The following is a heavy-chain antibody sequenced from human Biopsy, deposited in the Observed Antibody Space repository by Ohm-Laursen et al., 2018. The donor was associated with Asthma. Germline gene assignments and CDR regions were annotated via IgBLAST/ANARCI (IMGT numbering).Heavy chain of an antibody. CDR1: GDSISSNSW. CDR3: ARAIGTGDWYFDV. CDR2: IYYSGST. D-gene: IGHD1-1*01. V-gene: IGHV4/OR15-8*01. Sequence: SETLSLTCVVSGDSISSNSWWTWVRQSPGRGLEWIGEIYYSGSTNYNPSLKGRVTISVAKSKNKFSLRLTSVTAADTAVYYCARAIGTGDWYFDVWGRGTLVTVSS. J-gene: IGHJ2*01.